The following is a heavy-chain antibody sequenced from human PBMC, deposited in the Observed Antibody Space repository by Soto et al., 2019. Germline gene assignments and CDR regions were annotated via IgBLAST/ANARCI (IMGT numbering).Heavy chain of an antibody. CDR1: GFTVSNNY. CDR2: SFSDGGT. Sequence: EVQLVESGGGLIQPGGSLRLSCAVSGFTVSNNYMSWVRQAPGKGLEWVSSISFSDGGTYYADSVKGRLTISRDNSKNTLFLQMNSLRVEDTAVYYCVKDDRILGRRYFDLWGRGTLVTVSS. CDR3: VKDDRILGRRYFDL. V-gene: IGHV3-53*01. J-gene: IGHJ2*01. D-gene: IGHD2-15*01.